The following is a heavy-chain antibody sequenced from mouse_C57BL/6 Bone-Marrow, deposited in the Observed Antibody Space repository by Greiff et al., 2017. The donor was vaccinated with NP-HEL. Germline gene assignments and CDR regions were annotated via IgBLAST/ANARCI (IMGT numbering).Heavy chain of an antibody. J-gene: IGHJ4*01. D-gene: IGHD3-2*02. Sequence: QVQLQQSGAELVKPGASVKLSCKASGYTFTSYWMHWVKQRPGRGLEWIGRIDPNSGGTKYNEKFKSKATLTVDKPSSTAYMQLSSLTSEDSAVYYCAREGGAAAQASYALENRGEGNSVTASS. CDR2: IDPNSGGT. CDR3: AREGGAAAQASYALEN. CDR1: GYTFTSYW. V-gene: IGHV1-72*01.